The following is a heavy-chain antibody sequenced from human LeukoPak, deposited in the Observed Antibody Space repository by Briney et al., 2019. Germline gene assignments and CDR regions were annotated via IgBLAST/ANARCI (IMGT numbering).Heavy chain of an antibody. Sequence: SETLSLTCTVSGGSVSSDGYYWSWIRQPPGKELEWIGYIYNSGSTNYNPPLKSRVTISVDTSKNQFSLKLSSVTAADTAVYFCARVAAAGNDAFDIWGQGTMVTVST. CDR1: GGSVSSDGYY. V-gene: IGHV4-61*08. CDR2: IYNSGST. CDR3: ARVAAAGNDAFDI. D-gene: IGHD6-13*01. J-gene: IGHJ3*02.